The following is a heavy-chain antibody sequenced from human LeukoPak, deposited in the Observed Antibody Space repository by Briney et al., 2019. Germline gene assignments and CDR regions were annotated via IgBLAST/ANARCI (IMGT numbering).Heavy chain of an antibody. CDR1: GFTVSSNY. V-gene: IGHV3-7*01. CDR3: ASQALDYYYMDV. J-gene: IGHJ6*03. CDR2: IKQDGSEK. Sequence: GGSLRLSCAASGFTVSSNYMSWVRQAPGKGLEWVANIKQDGSEKYYVDSVKGRFTISRDNAKNSLYLQMNSLRAEDTAVYYCASQALDYYYMDVWGKGTTVTVSS.